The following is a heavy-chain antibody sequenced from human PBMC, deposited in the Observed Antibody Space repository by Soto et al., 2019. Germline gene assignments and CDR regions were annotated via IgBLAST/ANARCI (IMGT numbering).Heavy chain of an antibody. D-gene: IGHD2-15*01. CDR3: AREGYCSGGSCYSRTLDY. Sequence: QVQLQQWGAGLLKPSETLSLTCAVYGGSFSGYYWSWIRQPPGKGLEWDWEINHSGSTNYNPYRKSRVTISVGTSKNQFSLTLSSVAAADTAVYYCAREGYCSGGSCYSRTLDYWGQGTLVTVSS. V-gene: IGHV4-34*01. CDR2: INHSGST. CDR1: GGSFSGYY. J-gene: IGHJ4*02.